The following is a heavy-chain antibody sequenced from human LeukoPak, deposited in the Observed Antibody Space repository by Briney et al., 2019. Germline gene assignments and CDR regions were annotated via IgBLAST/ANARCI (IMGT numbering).Heavy chain of an antibody. CDR2: IASGFQT. Sequence: PGGSLRLSCTASGFTLGSHDMHWVRQTTGEGLQWVAAIASGFQTFYAGSVKGRFTVSREDAKKSLYLQMNSLRAGDTAVYYCVREARGYHYTYFDYRGQGTLVTVSS. CDR3: VREARGYHYTYFDY. D-gene: IGHD5-18*01. CDR1: GFTLGSHD. J-gene: IGHJ4*02. V-gene: IGHV3-13*01.